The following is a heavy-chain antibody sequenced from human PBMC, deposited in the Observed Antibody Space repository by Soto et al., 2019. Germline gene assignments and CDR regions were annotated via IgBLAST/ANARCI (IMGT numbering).Heavy chain of an antibody. Sequence: SETLSLTCTVSGGSISSGDYYWSWIRQPPGKGLEWIGYIYYSGSTYYNPSLKSRVTISVDTSKNQFSLKLSSVTAADTAVYYCARDVNYYDSSGYYLGGMDVWGQGTTVTVSS. CDR1: GGSISSGDYY. CDR3: ARDVNYYDSSGYYLGGMDV. CDR2: IYYSGST. D-gene: IGHD3-22*01. V-gene: IGHV4-30-4*01. J-gene: IGHJ6*02.